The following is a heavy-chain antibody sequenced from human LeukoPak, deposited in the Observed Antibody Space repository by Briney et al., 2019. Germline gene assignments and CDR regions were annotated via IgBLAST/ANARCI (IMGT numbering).Heavy chain of an antibody. CDR2: INHSGST. Sequence: SETLSLTCAVYGGSFSGYYWSWIRQPPGKGLEWIGEINHSGSTNYNPSLKSRVTISVDTSKNQFPLKLSSVTAADTAVYYCARMERSPVTYYYGSGSYRRPMYYFDYWGQGTLVTVSS. CDR3: ARMERSPVTYYYGSGSYRRPMYYFDY. J-gene: IGHJ4*02. CDR1: GGSFSGYY. D-gene: IGHD3-10*01. V-gene: IGHV4-34*01.